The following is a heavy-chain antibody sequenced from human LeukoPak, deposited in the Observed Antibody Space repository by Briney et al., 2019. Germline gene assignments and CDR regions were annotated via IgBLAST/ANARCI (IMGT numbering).Heavy chain of an antibody. D-gene: IGHD5-18*01. V-gene: IGHV3-30*18. CDR3: AKDKEMQLWTDYYYYGMDV. CDR1: GFTFSSYG. Sequence: WGSLRLSCAASGFTFSSYGMHWVRQAPGKGLEWVAVISYDGSNKYYADSVKGRFTISRDNSKNTLYLQMNSLRAEDTAVYYCAKDKEMQLWTDYYYYGMDVWGQGTTVTVSS. CDR2: ISYDGSNK. J-gene: IGHJ6*02.